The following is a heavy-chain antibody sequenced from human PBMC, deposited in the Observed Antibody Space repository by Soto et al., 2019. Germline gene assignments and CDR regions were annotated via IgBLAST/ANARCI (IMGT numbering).Heavy chain of an antibody. J-gene: IGHJ6*02. CDR3: ARHLYYDISPGYLRPYHYYGMDV. CDR2: IYYSGST. V-gene: IGHV4-31*11. CDR1: GGSISSGGYY. D-gene: IGHD3-9*01. Sequence: PSETLSLTCAVSGGSISSGGYYWSWIRQHPGKGLEWIGYIYYSGSTYYNPSLKSRLTISIDTSKNQFSLKLTSVTAADTAVYYCARHLYYDISPGYLRPYHYYGMDVWGQGTTVTVSS.